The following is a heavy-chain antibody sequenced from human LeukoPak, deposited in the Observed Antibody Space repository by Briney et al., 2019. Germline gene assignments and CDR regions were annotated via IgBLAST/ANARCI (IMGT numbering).Heavy chain of an antibody. Sequence: SETLSLTCTVSGGSISSSSYYWGWIRQPPGKGLERIGSIYYSGSTYYNPSLKSRVTISVDTSKNQFSLKLSSVTAADTAVYYCAITGYYDFWSGYAPDYGMDVWGQGTTVTVSS. CDR2: IYYSGST. V-gene: IGHV4-39*01. CDR1: GGSISSSSYY. CDR3: AITGYYDFWSGYAPDYGMDV. J-gene: IGHJ6*02. D-gene: IGHD3-3*01.